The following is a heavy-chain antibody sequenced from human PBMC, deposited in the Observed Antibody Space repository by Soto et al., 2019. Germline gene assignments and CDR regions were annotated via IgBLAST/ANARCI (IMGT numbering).Heavy chain of an antibody. CDR1: GFSLSRNGVG. D-gene: IGHD1-26*01. Sequence: SRAALVNPTGSVSLTCPVSGFSLSRNGVGVSWIRQSPGKALEWLAHVSSTAEKSDSTSLKTRLTISKDTSKNQVVLTMTNMDPVDTATYYCARMRKVVGAGAAWFDPWGQGTLVPCPQ. CDR3: ARMRKVVGAGAAWFDP. CDR2: VSSTAEK. J-gene: IGHJ5*02. V-gene: IGHV2-26*01.